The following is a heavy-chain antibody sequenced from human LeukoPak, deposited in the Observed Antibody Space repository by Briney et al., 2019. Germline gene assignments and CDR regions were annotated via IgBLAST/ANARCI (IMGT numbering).Heavy chain of an antibody. V-gene: IGHV1-18*01. Sequence: ASVKVSCKASGYTFTSYAISWVRQAPGQGLEWMGWISAYNGNTNYAQKLQGRVTMTTDTSTSTAYMELRSLRSDDTAVYYCARELRIVGATQYYYYMDVWGKGTTVTVSS. CDR1: GYTFTSYA. CDR2: ISAYNGNT. D-gene: IGHD1-26*01. CDR3: ARELRIVGATQYYYYMDV. J-gene: IGHJ6*03.